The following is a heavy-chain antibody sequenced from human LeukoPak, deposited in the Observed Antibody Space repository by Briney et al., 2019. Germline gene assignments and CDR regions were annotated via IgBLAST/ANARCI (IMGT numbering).Heavy chain of an antibody. D-gene: IGHD5-24*01. CDR2: IYWNDDK. J-gene: IGHJ6*03. CDR3: AREMVSAHFLYYYYYMDV. CDR1: GFSLSTSGVG. Sequence: SGPTLVKPTQTLTLTCTFSGFSLSTSGVGVGWIRQPPGKALEWLALIYWNDDKRYSPSLKSRLTITKDNSKNQVVLTMTNMDPVDTATYYCAREMVSAHFLYYYYYMDVWGKGTTVTVSS. V-gene: IGHV2-5*01.